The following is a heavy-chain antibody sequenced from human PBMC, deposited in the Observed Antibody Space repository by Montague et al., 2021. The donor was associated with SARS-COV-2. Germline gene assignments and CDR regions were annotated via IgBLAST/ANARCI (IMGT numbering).Heavy chain of an antibody. CDR3: AQDHYDILTGYYNWFDH. Sequence: PALVKPTQTLTLTCTFSGFSLSTSGMCVSWIRQPPGKALEWLARIDWDDDKYYSTSLKTRLTISKDTSKNQVVLTMTNMDPVDTATYYCAQDHYDILTGYYNWFDHWGQGTLVTVSS. CDR1: GFSLSTSGMC. CDR2: IDWDDDK. J-gene: IGHJ5*02. V-gene: IGHV2-70*11. D-gene: IGHD3-9*01.